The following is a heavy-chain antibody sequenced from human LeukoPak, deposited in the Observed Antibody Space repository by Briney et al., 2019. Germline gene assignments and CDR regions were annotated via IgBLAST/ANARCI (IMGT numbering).Heavy chain of an antibody. CDR3: ARDILPSGSRAFDI. D-gene: IGHD3-10*01. J-gene: IGHJ3*02. CDR1: GFTLSDYG. V-gene: IGHV3-33*01. Sequence: GRSLRLSCAVSGFTLSDYGIHWVRQAPDKGLEWVTIISSDGSIKYADSVKGRFTVSRDSSKNTVYLQMNSLRAEDTAVYYCARDILPSGSRAFDIWGQGTMVTVSS. CDR2: ISSDGSIK.